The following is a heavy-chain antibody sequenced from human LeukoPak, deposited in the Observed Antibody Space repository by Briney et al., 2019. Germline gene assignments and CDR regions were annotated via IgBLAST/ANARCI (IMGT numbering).Heavy chain of an antibody. J-gene: IGHJ4*02. CDR2: ISSSSSYI. D-gene: IGHD3-22*01. CDR3: ARATIVVVIPDY. Sequence: GGSLRLSCAASGFTFSSYSMNWVRQAPGKGLEWVSSISSSSSYIYYADSVKGRFTISRDNAKNSLYLQMNSLRAEDKAVYYCARATIVVVIPDYWGQGTLVTVSS. CDR1: GFTFSSYS. V-gene: IGHV3-21*01.